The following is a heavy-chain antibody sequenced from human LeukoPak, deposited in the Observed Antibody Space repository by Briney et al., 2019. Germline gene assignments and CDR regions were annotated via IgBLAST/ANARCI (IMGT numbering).Heavy chain of an antibody. Sequence: PGGSLRLSCAASGFTFSSYGMHWVRQAPGKGLEWVALIWYDGSSKYYADSVKGRFTLSRDNSKSTLHLQMDSLRAEDTAVYYCAIGASYYGSGRSNFDYWGQGTLVTVSS. D-gene: IGHD3-10*01. J-gene: IGHJ4*02. CDR1: GFTFSSYG. CDR3: AIGASYYGSGRSNFDY. CDR2: IWYDGSSK. V-gene: IGHV3-33*01.